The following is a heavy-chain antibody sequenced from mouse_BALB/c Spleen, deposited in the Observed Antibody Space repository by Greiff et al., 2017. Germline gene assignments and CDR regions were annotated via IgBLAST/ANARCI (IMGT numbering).Heavy chain of an antibody. CDR1: GFTFSSYT. CDR2: ISNGGGST. V-gene: IGHV5-12-2*01. Sequence: VHLKESGGGLVQPGGSLKLSCAASGFTFSSYTMSWVRQTPEKRLEWVAYISNGGGSTYYPDTVKGRFTISRDNAKNTLYLQMSSLKSEDTAMYYCASLMNSWFAYWGQGTLVTVSA. J-gene: IGHJ3*01. CDR3: ASLMNSWFAY.